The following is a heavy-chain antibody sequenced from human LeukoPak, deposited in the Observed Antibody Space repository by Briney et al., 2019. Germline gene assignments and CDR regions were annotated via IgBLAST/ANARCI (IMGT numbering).Heavy chain of an antibody. CDR1: GGSISSYY. D-gene: IGHD6-13*01. V-gene: IGHV4-59*01. CDR2: IYYSGST. CDR3: ARDRWAAAGYYYYYMDV. Sequence: SETLSLTCTVSGGSISSYYWSWIRQPPGKGLEWIGYIYYSGSTNYNPSLKSRVTISVDTSKNQFSLKLSSVTAADTAVYYCARDRWAAAGYYYYYMDVWGKGSTVSVSS. J-gene: IGHJ6*03.